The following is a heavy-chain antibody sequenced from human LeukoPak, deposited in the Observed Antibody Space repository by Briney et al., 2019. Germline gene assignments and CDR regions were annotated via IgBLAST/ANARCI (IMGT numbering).Heavy chain of an antibody. D-gene: IGHD6-19*01. Sequence: ASVKVPCKISEYSLSDLSIHWVREAPGEGLEWMGGFDSEDNKMVYSQKFQGRVTMTEDTSADTAYMELTSLRSEDTAVYSCATDRVYRSSGRSWGFFDYWGQGTLVIVSS. J-gene: IGHJ4*02. CDR1: EYSLSDLS. V-gene: IGHV1-24*01. CDR3: ATDRVYRSSGRSWGFFDY. CDR2: FDSEDNKM.